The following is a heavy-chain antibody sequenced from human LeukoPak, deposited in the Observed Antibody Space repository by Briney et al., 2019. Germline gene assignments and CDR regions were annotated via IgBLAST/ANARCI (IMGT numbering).Heavy chain of an antibody. Sequence: GRSLRLSCAGSGFTFSNYAMYWVRQAPGKGLEWVAVISYDGSNKYYADSVKGQFTISRDNSKNTLYLQMNSLRTEETAVYYCAKDSPPDYWGQGTLVTVSS. CDR1: GFTFSNYA. V-gene: IGHV3-30*01. CDR3: AKDSPPDY. J-gene: IGHJ4*02. CDR2: ISYDGSNK.